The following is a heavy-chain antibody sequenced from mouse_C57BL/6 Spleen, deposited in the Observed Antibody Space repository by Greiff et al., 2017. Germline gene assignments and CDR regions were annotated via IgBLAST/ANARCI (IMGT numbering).Heavy chain of an antibody. J-gene: IGHJ2*01. CDR2: IHPNSGST. CDR1: GYTFTSYW. V-gene: IGHV1-64*01. Sequence: QVQLQQSGAELVKPGASVKLSCKASGYTFTSYWMHWVKQRPGQGLEWIGMIHPNSGSTNYNEKFKSKATLTVDKSSSTAYMQLSSLTSEDSAVYYCAREGLITTVVPNYFDYWGQGTTLTVSS. D-gene: IGHD1-1*01. CDR3: AREGLITTVVPNYFDY.